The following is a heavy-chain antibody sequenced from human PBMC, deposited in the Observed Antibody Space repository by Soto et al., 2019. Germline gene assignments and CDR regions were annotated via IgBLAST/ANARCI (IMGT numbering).Heavy chain of an antibody. Sequence: QVQLVQSGAEVKKPGASVKVSCKDSGYTFTSYAMHWVRQAPGQRLEWMGWINAGNGNTKYSQKFQGRVTITRDTSATTAYMELSSLRSEDTAVYYCAARYSSSWYTSGFDPWGQGTLVTVSS. CDR1: GYTFTSYA. CDR2: INAGNGNT. V-gene: IGHV1-3*01. CDR3: AARYSSSWYTSGFDP. D-gene: IGHD6-13*01. J-gene: IGHJ5*02.